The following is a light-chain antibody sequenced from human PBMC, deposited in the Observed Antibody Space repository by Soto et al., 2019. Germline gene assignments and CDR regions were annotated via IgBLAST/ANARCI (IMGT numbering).Light chain of an antibody. V-gene: IGLV2-14*01. CDR2: EVS. CDR3: SSYTSRNVV. J-gene: IGLJ2*01. CDR1: SSDVGGYNY. Sequence: QSALTQPASVSGSPGQSITISCTGTSSDVGGYNYVSWYQQHPGKAPKLMIYEVSNRPSGVSNRFSGSKSGNTASLTISGLQAEDEADYHCSSYTSRNVVFGGGATLTVL.